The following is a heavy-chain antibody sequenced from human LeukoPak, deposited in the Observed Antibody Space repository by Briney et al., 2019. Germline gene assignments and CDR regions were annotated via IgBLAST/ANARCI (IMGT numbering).Heavy chain of an antibody. CDR1: GYSFTDYY. Sequence: ASVKVSCKTSGYSFTDYYIHWVRQAPGQGLDGMGWINTKRGRTSSARKFQGRVTMTRDPSITTVYMDMAWLTSDDTAIYFCARADFIDAGPYLIGPWGQGTLVTVSS. CDR3: ARADFIDAGPYLIGP. CDR2: INTKRGRT. D-gene: IGHD3-3*01. J-gene: IGHJ5*02. V-gene: IGHV1-2*02.